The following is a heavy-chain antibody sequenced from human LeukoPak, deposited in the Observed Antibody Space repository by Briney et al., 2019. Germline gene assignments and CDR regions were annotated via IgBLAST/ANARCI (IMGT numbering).Heavy chain of an antibody. J-gene: IGHJ6*03. CDR1: GGSIRNYY. CDR2: IYYGGST. D-gene: IGHD2-2*01. Sequence: SETLSLTCTVSGGSIRNYYWSWIRQPPGKGLEWIGYIYYGGSTNHNPSLKSRVTTSVDTSKNQFSLKLSSVTAANTAVYYCARDQSGYCSSTSCHYYYYYYMDVWGKGTTVTISS. V-gene: IGHV4-59*12. CDR3: ARDQSGYCSSTSCHYYYYYYMDV.